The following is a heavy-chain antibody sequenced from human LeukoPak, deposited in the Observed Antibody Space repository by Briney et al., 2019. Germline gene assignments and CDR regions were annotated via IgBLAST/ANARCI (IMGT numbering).Heavy chain of an antibody. J-gene: IGHJ4*02. Sequence: ASVKVSCKASGYTFTGYYMHWVRQAPGRGLEWMGWINPNSGGTNYAQKFQGRVTMTRDTSISTAYMELSRLRSDDTAVYYCAREDSSSWYTYFVYWGQGTLVTVSS. CDR2: INPNSGGT. CDR3: AREDSSSWYTYFVY. V-gene: IGHV1-2*02. CDR1: GYTFTGYY. D-gene: IGHD6-13*01.